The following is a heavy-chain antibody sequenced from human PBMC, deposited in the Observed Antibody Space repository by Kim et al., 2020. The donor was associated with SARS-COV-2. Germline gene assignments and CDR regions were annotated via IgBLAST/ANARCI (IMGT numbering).Heavy chain of an antibody. D-gene: IGHD1-26*01. V-gene: IGHV3-48*02. CDR3: AREMSSERYGFDY. J-gene: IGHJ4*02. Sequence: YAASVKGRFTISRDNDKNLLFLQMNSLRDEDTAVYYCAREMSSERYGFDYWGRGTLVTVSS.